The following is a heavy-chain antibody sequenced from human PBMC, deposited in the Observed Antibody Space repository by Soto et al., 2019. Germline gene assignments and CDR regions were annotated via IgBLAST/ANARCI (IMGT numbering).Heavy chain of an antibody. V-gene: IGHV3-72*01. CDR1: GFTFSDHY. J-gene: IGHJ4*02. CDR2: IRNKKNGYIT. CDR3: ASPQRRSSGWPYY. Sequence: QVESGGGLVQPGGSLRLSCAASGFTFSDHYMDWVRQAPGKGLEWVGRIRNKKNGYITEYAASVQGRFTVSRDDSQNSLYVLMNSLKTEDTALYYCASPQRRSSGWPYYWGQGILVTVSS. D-gene: IGHD6-19*01.